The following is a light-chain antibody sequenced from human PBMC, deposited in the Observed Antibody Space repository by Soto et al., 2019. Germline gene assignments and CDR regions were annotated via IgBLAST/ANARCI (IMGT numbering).Light chain of an antibody. CDR1: QSVSSSY. CDR3: QQYGSSPPT. V-gene: IGKV3-20*01. Sequence: EIVLTLSPATLSLSPGERATLSCRASQSVSSSYLAWYQQKPGQAPRLLIYGASSRATGIPDRFSGSGSGTDFTLTISRLEPEDFAAYYCQQYGSSPPTFGPGTKVDIK. CDR2: GAS. J-gene: IGKJ3*01.